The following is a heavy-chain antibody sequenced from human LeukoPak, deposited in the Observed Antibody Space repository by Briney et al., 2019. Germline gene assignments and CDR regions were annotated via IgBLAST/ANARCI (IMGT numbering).Heavy chain of an antibody. Sequence: GASVKVSCKASGYTFTYRYLHWVRQAPGQALEWMGWINLGNGNTKYSQNFQHRVTITRDTSATTAYMEVSSLRSEDTAVYYCARGCHSWNWNCLDYWGQGTLVTVSS. D-gene: IGHD1-7*01. CDR2: INLGNGNT. V-gene: IGHV1-3*01. J-gene: IGHJ4*02. CDR3: ARGCHSWNWNCLDY. CDR1: GYTFTYRY.